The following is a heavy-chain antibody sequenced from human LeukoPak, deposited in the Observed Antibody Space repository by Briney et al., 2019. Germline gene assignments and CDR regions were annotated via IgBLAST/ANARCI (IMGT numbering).Heavy chain of an antibody. CDR1: GYTFTGYY. J-gene: IGHJ4*02. CDR3: AKAQHGWGVLFDY. Sequence: GSAKDSCKASGYTFTGYYMHWVRQAPGQGLEWMGWINPNSGGTNYAQKFQGWVTMTRDTSISTAYMELSRLRSDDTAVYYCAKAQHGWGVLFDYWGQGTLVTVSS. CDR2: INPNSGGT. V-gene: IGHV1-2*04. D-gene: IGHD3-16*01.